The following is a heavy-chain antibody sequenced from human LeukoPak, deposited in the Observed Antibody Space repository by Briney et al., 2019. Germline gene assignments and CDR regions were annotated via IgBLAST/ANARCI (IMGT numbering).Heavy chain of an antibody. D-gene: IGHD6-13*01. CDR3: ARSPIAAAGTAFDY. CDR2: ISSSSSTI. CDR1: GFTFSTYS. Sequence: PGGSLRLSCAASGFTFSTYSMNWVRQAPGKGLEGVSYISSSSSTIYYADSVKGRFTISRDNAKNSLCLQMNSLRAEDTAVYYCARSPIAAAGTAFDYWGQGTLVTVSS. J-gene: IGHJ4*02. V-gene: IGHV3-48*01.